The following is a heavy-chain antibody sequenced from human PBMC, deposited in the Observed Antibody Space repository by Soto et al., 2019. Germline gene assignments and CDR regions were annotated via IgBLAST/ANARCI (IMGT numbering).Heavy chain of an antibody. CDR1: GYTFTGYY. D-gene: IGHD2-15*01. J-gene: IGHJ3*02. CDR3: AGGRGGGNWNAFDI. CDR2: INPNSGGT. V-gene: IGHV1-2*04. Sequence: QVQMVQSGAEVKKPGASVKVSCKASGYTFTGYYMHWVRQAPGQGLEWMGWINPNSGGTNYAQQFQGWATMARDTYISTAYMELSRLRFDDTAVDYCAGGRGGGNWNAFDIWGQGTIVTDSS.